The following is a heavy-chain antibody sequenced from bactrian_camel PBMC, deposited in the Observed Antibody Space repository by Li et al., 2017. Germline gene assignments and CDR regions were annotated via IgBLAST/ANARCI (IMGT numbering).Heavy chain of an antibody. V-gene: IGHV3S40*01. CDR3: AANPWTCTVVVGKLLGFEHNY. Sequence: QLVESGGGLVQPRGSLRLSCAASGFTFSIYDMSWVRQAPGQGLEWVATISLGGGSTYYIDSVKGRFTISQDSAKDELYLIMNDLKLEDTAMYYCAANPWTCTVVVGKLLGFEHNYWGQGTQVTVS. J-gene: IGHJ4*01. CDR2: ISLGGGST. CDR1: GFTFSIYD. D-gene: IGHD6*01.